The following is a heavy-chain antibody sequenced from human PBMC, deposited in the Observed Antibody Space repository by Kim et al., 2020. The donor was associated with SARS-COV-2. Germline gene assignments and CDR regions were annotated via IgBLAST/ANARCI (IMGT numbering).Heavy chain of an antibody. Sequence: VKGRFTISRDNSKNTLYLQMNSRRAEDTAVYYCAKSGDLESYYYYYGMDVWGQGTTVTVSS. D-gene: IGHD3-10*01. J-gene: IGHJ6*02. CDR3: AKSGDLESYYYYYGMDV. V-gene: IGHV3-30*02.